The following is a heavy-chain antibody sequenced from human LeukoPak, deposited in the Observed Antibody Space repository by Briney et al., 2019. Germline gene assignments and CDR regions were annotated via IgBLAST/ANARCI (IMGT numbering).Heavy chain of an antibody. CDR2: ISDGGT. D-gene: IGHD6-19*01. Sequence: GGSLRLSCAASGFIFSRHAMSWVRQVPGKGLEWFSSISDGGTFYSDSVKGRFAISRDNSKNTLYLQMNSLRAEDTALYHCAKDLPGSGWAFHYWGQGTLGTVSS. CDR3: AKDLPGSGWAFHY. V-gene: IGHV3-23*01. CDR1: GFIFSRHA. J-gene: IGHJ4*02.